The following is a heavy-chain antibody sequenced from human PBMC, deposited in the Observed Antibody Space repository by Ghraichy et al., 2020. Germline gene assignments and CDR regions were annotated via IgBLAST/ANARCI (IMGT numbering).Heavy chain of an antibody. CDR1: GFTFSSYS. CDR3: VRTADYYDSSGSRLNNFDH. V-gene: IGHV3-21*01. Sequence: GGSLRLSCAASGFTFSSYSMNWFRQAPGKGLEWVSAIGSSSSPIFYTDSVKGRFTISRDNAQNSLFLQMNSLTDEDTAVYYCVRTADYYDSSGSRLNNFDHGGHGTLVTVSS. CDR2: IGSSSSPI. J-gene: IGHJ4*01. D-gene: IGHD3-22*01.